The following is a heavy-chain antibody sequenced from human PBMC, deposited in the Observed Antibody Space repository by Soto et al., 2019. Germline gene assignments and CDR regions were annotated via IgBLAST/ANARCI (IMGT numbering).Heavy chain of an antibody. J-gene: IGHJ4*02. CDR2: IIPILGIA. Sequence: QVQLVQSGAEVKKPGSSVKVSCKASGGTFSSYTISWVRQAPGQGLEWMGRIIPILGIADYAQKFQGRVTITADKSTSTAYMELSSLRSEDTAVYQCARQSYYGSGWFYYWGQGSLVTVSS. V-gene: IGHV1-69*02. D-gene: IGHD3-10*01. CDR1: GGTFSSYT. CDR3: ARQSYYGSGWFYY.